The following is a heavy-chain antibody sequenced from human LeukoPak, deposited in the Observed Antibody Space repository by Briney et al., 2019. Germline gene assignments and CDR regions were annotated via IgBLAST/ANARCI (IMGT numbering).Heavy chain of an antibody. V-gene: IGHV3-30*02. Sequence: PGGSLRLSCATSGFILSIYGMHWVRQAPGKGLEWVAFIRYDGTSQYYADSVKGRFTISRDNAKNSLYLQMNSLRAEDTAVYYCARARDYWGQGTLVTVSS. CDR1: GFILSIYG. J-gene: IGHJ4*02. CDR3: ARARDY. CDR2: IRYDGTSQ.